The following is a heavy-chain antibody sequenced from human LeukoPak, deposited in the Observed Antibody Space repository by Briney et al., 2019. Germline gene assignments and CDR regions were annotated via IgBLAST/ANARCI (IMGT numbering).Heavy chain of an antibody. CDR3: VRDFGGSRDY. CDR1: GFTVSSYW. D-gene: IGHD3-10*01. V-gene: IGHV3-74*01. CDR2: INEDGSTI. J-gene: IGHJ4*02. Sequence: PGGSLRLSCAASGFTVSSYWMRWVRQAPGKGLVWVSRINEDGSTINYADSVKGRFTISRDNAKNTLYLQMDSPRAEDTAVYYCVRDFGGSRDYWGQGTLVIVSS.